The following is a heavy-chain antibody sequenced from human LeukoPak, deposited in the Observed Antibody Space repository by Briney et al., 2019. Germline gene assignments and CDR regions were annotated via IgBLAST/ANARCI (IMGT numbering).Heavy chain of an antibody. D-gene: IGHD6-25*01. V-gene: IGHV3-73*01. CDR2: IRGKLNNYAT. J-gene: IGHJ4*02. Sequence: PGGSLRLSCAASGFTFSGSSIHWVRQASGKGLEWVGRIRGKLNNYATAYAASVEGRFTISRDDSNNTAYLQMNSLKTEDTAVYYCTRHRSALAAARDYWGQGTQVTVSS. CDR3: TRHRSALAAARDY. CDR1: GFTFSGSS.